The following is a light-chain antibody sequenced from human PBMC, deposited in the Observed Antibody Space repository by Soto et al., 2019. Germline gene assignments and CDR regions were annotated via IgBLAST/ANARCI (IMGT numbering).Light chain of an antibody. V-gene: IGKV3-20*01. CDR1: QSVISNY. CDR3: QQYSRSSVT. CDR2: ATS. Sequence: EIVLTQSPGTLSLSPGVRATLSCRASQSVISNYLAWYQQKPGQAPRLLIYATSNRATGIPDRFSGSGSGTDFTLTISRVEPEDFAVYYCQQYSRSSVTFGGGTKLEIK. J-gene: IGKJ4*01.